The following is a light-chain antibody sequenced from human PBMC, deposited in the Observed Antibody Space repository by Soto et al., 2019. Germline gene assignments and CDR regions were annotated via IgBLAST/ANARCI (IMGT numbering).Light chain of an antibody. J-gene: IGLJ1*01. CDR3: CLYIGATTYV. CDR1: SGFVGSFSL. CDR2: EGH. V-gene: IGLV2-23*01. Sequence: QAVLAQPASVSGSPGQTITISCTGTSGFVGSFSLVSWYQQHPGKAPKVMISEGHRRPSGVPDRFSGSTSVNSASLTISWLQADDEADYYCCLYIGATTYVFGTGTKVTVL.